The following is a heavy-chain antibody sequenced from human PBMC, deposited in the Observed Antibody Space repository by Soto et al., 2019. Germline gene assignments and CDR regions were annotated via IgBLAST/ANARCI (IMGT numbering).Heavy chain of an antibody. V-gene: IGHV6-1*01. CDR1: GDSVSSNSAA. Sequence: QSQTLSLTCAISGDSVSSNSAAWNWIRQSPSRGLEWLGRTYYRSKWYNDYAVSVKSRITINPDTSKNQFSLQLNSVTPEDTAVYYCALNWGSDWYFDYWGQGTLVTVSS. CDR2: TYYRSKWYN. J-gene: IGHJ4*02. D-gene: IGHD7-27*01. CDR3: ALNWGSDWYFDY.